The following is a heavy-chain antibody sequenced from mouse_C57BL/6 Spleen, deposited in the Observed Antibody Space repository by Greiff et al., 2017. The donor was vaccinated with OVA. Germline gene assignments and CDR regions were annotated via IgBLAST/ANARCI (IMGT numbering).Heavy chain of an antibody. V-gene: IGHV3-6*01. D-gene: IGHD1-1*01. CDR1: GYSITSGYY. Sequence: EVKLVESGPGLLKPSQSLSLTCSVTGYSITSGYYWNWIRQFPGNKLEWMGYISYDGSNNYNPSLKNRISITRDTSKNQFFLKLNSVTTEDTATYYCANYYYGSSWNYWGQGTTLTVSS. CDR2: ISYDGSN. J-gene: IGHJ2*01. CDR3: ANYYYGSSWNY.